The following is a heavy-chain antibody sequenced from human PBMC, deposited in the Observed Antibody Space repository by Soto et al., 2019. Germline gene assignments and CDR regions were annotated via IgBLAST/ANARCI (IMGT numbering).Heavy chain of an antibody. J-gene: IGHJ6*02. Sequence: GASVKVSCKASGYTFTGYYMHWVRQAPGQGLEWMGWINPNSGGTNYAQKFQGWVTMTRDTSISTAYMELSRLRSDDTAVYYRARDLVSSGWLRPNYYCYGMDVWGQGTTVTVSS. CDR3: ARDLVSSGWLRPNYYCYGMDV. D-gene: IGHD6-19*01. V-gene: IGHV1-2*04. CDR2: INPNSGGT. CDR1: GYTFTGYY.